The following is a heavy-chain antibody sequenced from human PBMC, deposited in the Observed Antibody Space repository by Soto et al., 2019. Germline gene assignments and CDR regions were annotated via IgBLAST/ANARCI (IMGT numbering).Heavy chain of an antibody. D-gene: IGHD3-3*01. CDR3: AREVSSLRFLEWLFDAFDI. V-gene: IGHV6-1*01. CDR2: TYYRSKWYN. J-gene: IGHJ3*02. CDR1: GDSVSSNSAA. Sequence: PSQTFSLTCAISGDSVSSNSAAWNWIRQSPSRGLEWLGRTYYRSKWYNDYAVSVKSRITINPDTSKNQFSLQLNSVTPEDTAVYYCAREVSSLRFLEWLFDAFDIWGQGTMVTVSS.